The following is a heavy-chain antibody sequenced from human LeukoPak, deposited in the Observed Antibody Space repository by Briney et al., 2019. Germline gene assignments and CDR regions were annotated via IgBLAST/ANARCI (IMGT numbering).Heavy chain of an antibody. D-gene: IGHD3-16*01. CDR2: IKQDGSEG. Sequence: PGGSLRLSCAASKFFFHGYWMSWVRQALWKGLEWVANIKQDGSEGYYMDSVKGRFTISRDNAKNLLFLQMNSPRPDDTAVYYCARLNFWSNSYAAPFDSWGQGSLVTVSS. CDR1: KFFFHGYW. CDR3: ARLNFWSNSYAAPFDS. V-gene: IGHV3-7*01. J-gene: IGHJ4*02.